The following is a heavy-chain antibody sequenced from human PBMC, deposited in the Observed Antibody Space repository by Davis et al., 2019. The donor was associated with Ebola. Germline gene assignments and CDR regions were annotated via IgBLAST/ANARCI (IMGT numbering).Heavy chain of an antibody. J-gene: IGHJ6*02. CDR1: GYTFTSYG. Sequence: ASVKVSCKASGYTFTSYGISWVRQAPGQGLEWMGWISAYNGNTNYAQKLQGRVTMTTDTSTSTAYMELRSLRSDDTAVYYCARDYSGWQYYYGSGSIFQGYYYYGMDVWGQGTTVTVSS. V-gene: IGHV1-18*01. CDR2: ISAYNGNT. D-gene: IGHD3-10*01. CDR3: ARDYSGWQYYYGSGSIFQGYYYYGMDV.